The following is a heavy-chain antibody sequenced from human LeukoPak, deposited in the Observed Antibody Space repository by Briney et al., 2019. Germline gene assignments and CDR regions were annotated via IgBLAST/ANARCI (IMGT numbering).Heavy chain of an antibody. J-gene: IGHJ6*03. V-gene: IGHV3-21*01. CDR1: GFTFSTYN. Sequence: SGGSLRLSCAASGFTFSTYNMNWVRRTPGKGLEWVSSITSSSTYMFYADSVRGRFTISRDNAENSLFLQMNSLRDEDTAVYYCARDPYSGGYGAHYYHYMDVWGKGTTVTVSS. CDR3: ARDPYSGGYGAHYYHYMDV. D-gene: IGHD6-19*01. CDR2: ITSSSTYM.